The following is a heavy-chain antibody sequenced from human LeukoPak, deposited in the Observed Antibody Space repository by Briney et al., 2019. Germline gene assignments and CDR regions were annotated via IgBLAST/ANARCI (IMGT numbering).Heavy chain of an antibody. V-gene: IGHV5-51*01. D-gene: IGHD4-23*01. CDR1: EYSFTSYW. CDR3: ARHGPMHHRMVTWAFDI. J-gene: IGHJ3*02. Sequence: GESLKISCKGSEYSFTSYWIGWVRQMPGKGLEWMGIIYPGDSDTRYSPSFQGQVTISADKSISTAYLQWSSLKASDTAMYYCARHGPMHHRMVTWAFDIWGQGTMVTVSS. CDR2: IYPGDSDT.